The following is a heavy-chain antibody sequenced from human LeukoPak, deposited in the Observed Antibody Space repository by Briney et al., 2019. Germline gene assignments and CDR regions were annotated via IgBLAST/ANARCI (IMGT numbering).Heavy chain of an antibody. J-gene: IGHJ3*02. CDR1: GFTFTTYS. V-gene: IGHV3-23*01. CDR3: AKVREIAVVRTDAFDI. D-gene: IGHD3-22*01. Sequence: PGGSLRLSCVASGFTFTTYSMTWVRQAPGKGLEWVSALGVSGGGPEYADFVQGRFTISRDNSKNTLYLQMNSLRAEDAAVYYCAKVREIAVVRTDAFDIWGQGTMVTVSS. CDR2: LGVSGGGP.